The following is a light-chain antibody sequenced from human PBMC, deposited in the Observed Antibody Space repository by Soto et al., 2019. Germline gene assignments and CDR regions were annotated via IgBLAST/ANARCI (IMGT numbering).Light chain of an antibody. CDR1: NSNIRSNT. CDR3: VAWDDRLNGWV. Sequence: QSVLIQPPSASGTPGQRVTISCSGRNSNIRSNTVSWYHQVPGTAPKVVIYSSDQRPSGVPDRLSASKSGTSASLAISGLQSADEGDYYCVAWDDRLNGWVFGGGTKVTVL. J-gene: IGLJ3*02. V-gene: IGLV1-44*01. CDR2: SSD.